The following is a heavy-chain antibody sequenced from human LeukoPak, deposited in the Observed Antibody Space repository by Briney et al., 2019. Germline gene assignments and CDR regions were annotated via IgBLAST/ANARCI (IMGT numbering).Heavy chain of an antibody. CDR3: ARVFGMGEYFDY. D-gene: IGHD1-26*01. J-gene: IGHJ4*02. V-gene: IGHV3-21*04. CDR2: ISSSSSYI. Sequence: PGGSLRLSCAASGFTFSSYSMNWVRKAPGKGLEWVSSISSSSSYIYYADSVKGRFTISRDNAKNSLYLQMNSLRAEDTAVYYCARVFGMGEYFDYWGQGTLVTVSS. CDR1: GFTFSSYS.